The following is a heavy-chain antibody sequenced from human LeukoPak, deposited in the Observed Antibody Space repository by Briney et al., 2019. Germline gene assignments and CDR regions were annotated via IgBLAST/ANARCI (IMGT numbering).Heavy chain of an antibody. J-gene: IGHJ6*02. CDR2: IYTSGST. V-gene: IGHV4-4*07. Sequence: PSETLSLTCTDSGGSTSSYYWSWIRQPAGKGLEWIGRIYTSGSTNYNPSLKSRVTMSVDTSKNQFSLKLSSVTAADTAVYYCARDGGGGDNIRTLGYYYYYGMDVWGQGTTVTVSS. CDR3: ARDGGGGDNIRTLGYYYYYGMDV. D-gene: IGHD4-17*01. CDR1: GGSTSSYY.